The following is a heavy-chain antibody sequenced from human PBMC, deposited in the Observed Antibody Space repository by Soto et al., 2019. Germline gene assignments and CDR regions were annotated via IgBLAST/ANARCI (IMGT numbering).Heavy chain of an antibody. CDR1: GASIGESITDHY. D-gene: IGHD3-16*02. V-gene: IGHV4-61*05. CDR3: ARGLLYDYIWGSYRINAFDI. Sequence: SETLTDTCTVSGASIGESITDHYWGWIRQSPGKGLEWIGYVLYSGHANYNPSLKSRVTISVDTSKNQFSLKLSSVTAADTAVYYCARGLLYDYIWGSYRINAFDIWGQGTMVT. J-gene: IGHJ3*02. CDR2: VLYSGHA.